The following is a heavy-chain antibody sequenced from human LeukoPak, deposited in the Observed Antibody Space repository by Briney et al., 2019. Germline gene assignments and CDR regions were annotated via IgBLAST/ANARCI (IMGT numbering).Heavy chain of an antibody. CDR1: GYTFTSYD. Sequence: ASVKVSCKASGYTFTSYDINWVRQATGQGLEWMGWMNPNSGNTGYAQKFQGRVTMTRNTSISTAYMELSSLRSEDTAVYYCARDPMRGVWSYYSAEGGAWGQGTLVTVSS. D-gene: IGHD3-10*01. CDR3: ARDPMRGVWSYYSAEGGA. CDR2: MNPNSGNT. J-gene: IGHJ5*02. V-gene: IGHV1-8*01.